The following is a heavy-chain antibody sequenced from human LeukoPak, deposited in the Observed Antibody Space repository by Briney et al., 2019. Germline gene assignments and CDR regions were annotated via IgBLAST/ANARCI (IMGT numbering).Heavy chain of an antibody. CDR3: ARDSTTGTTEGWFDP. CDR2: ISYDGSNK. V-gene: IGHV3-30-3*01. J-gene: IGHJ5*02. Sequence: GGSLRLSCAASGVTFSSYAMHWVRQAPGKGLEWVAGISYDGSNKYYADSVNGRFTISRDNSKNTLYLQMNSLRAEDTALYYCARDSTTGTTEGWFDPWGQGTLVTVST. D-gene: IGHD1-1*01. CDR1: GVTFSSYA.